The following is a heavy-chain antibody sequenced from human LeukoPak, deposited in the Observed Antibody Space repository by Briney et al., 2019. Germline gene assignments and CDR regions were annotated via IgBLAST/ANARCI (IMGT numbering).Heavy chain of an antibody. CDR1: GGSISSYY. V-gene: IGHV4-59*08. CDR3: ARVSLVRGGSDYFDY. Sequence: SETLSLTCTVSGGSISSYYWSCIRQPPGKGLVWIGYIYYSGSTNYNPSLKSRVTISVDTSKNQFSLKLSSVPAADTAVYYCARVSLVRGGSDYFDYWGQGTLVTVSS. CDR2: IYYSGST. J-gene: IGHJ4*02. D-gene: IGHD2-21*01.